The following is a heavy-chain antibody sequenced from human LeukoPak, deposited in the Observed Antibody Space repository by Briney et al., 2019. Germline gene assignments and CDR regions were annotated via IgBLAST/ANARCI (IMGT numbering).Heavy chain of an antibody. CDR1: GFTFSSYA. D-gene: IGHD6-19*01. J-gene: IGHJ6*03. V-gene: IGHV3-23*01. CDR3: AKGSSGWSTYYYYYMDV. CDR2: ISGSGGST. Sequence: PGGSLRLSCAASGFTFSSYAMSWVRQAPGKGLEWGSAISGSGGSTYYADSVKGRFTISRDNSKNTLYPQMNSLRAEDTAVYYCAKGSSGWSTYYYYYMDVWGKGTTVTVSS.